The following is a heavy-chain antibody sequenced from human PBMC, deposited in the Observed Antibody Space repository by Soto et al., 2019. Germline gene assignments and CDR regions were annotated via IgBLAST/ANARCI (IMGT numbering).Heavy chain of an antibody. V-gene: IGHV1-18*01. CDR2: ISTYNGDT. J-gene: IGHJ6*02. Sequence: QVQLVQSGAEVKKPGASVKVSCKASGYTFTRSGISWVRQAPGQGLEWMGWISTYNGDTNYAQTFQGRVTMTTDTSTSTVHIEVRSLRSDDTAVYYCAREGVAPYYYYGMDVWGQGTPVTVSS. CDR1: GYTFTRSG. D-gene: IGHD5-12*01. CDR3: AREGVAPYYYYGMDV.